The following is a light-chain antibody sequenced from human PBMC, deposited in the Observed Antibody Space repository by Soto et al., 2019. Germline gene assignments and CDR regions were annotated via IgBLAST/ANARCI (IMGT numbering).Light chain of an antibody. CDR2: AAS. Sequence: DIPMTQSPSSLSASVGDRVTITCRASQGISNYLAWYQQKPGKVPKLLIYAASTLQSGVPSRFSGSGSGTDFTRTISSLQPEDVATYYCQKYNSAPPLTFGGGTKVEIK. CDR3: QKYNSAPPLT. V-gene: IGKV1-27*01. CDR1: QGISNY. J-gene: IGKJ4*01.